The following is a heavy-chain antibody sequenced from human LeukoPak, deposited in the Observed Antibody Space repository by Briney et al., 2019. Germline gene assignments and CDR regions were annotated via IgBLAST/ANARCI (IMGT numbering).Heavy chain of an antibody. Sequence: SETLSLTCTVSGGSSSSYYWSWIRQPPGKGLEWIGYIYYSGSTNYNPSLRRRVTISVDTSRNQFSLQLNSVTVADTAVYYCARTPAGPPYYYMDVWGKGTTVTVSS. J-gene: IGHJ6*03. D-gene: IGHD6-13*01. CDR3: ARTPAGPPYYYMDV. CDR2: IYYSGST. V-gene: IGHV4-59*01. CDR1: GGSSSSYY.